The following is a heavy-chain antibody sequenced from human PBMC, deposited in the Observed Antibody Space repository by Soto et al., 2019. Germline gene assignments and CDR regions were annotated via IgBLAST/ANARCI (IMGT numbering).Heavy chain of an antibody. J-gene: IGHJ5*01. CDR1: GFTFSSHA. CDR3: AKEGYCTNAVCYTGWFES. V-gene: IGHV3-23*01. CDR2: ISGTDGTP. Sequence: GGSLRLSCAASGFTFSSHAMSWVRQAPGKGLEWVSAISGTDGTPYYADSVRGRFTISRDNSKNTLYLQMNSLRAEDTALYYCAKEGYCTNAVCYTGWFESWGQGTLVTVSS. D-gene: IGHD2-8*01.